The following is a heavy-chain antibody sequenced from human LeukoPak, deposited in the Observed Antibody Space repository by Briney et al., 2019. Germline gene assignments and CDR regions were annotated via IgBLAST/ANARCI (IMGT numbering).Heavy chain of an antibody. CDR2: ISYDGKNK. Sequence: GGSLRLSCAAAGFTFSAFNIHWVRQAPGKGLEWVAVISYDGKNKYFADSVKGRFTISRDNSKNTLYLQMNSLRAEDTAVYYCARDVGYAGGRYFDYWGQGTLVTVSS. CDR3: ARDVGYAGGRYFDY. D-gene: IGHD3-16*01. CDR1: GFTFSAFN. V-gene: IGHV3-30*03. J-gene: IGHJ4*02.